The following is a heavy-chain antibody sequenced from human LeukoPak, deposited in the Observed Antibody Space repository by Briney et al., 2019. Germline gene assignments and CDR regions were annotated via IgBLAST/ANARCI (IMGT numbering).Heavy chain of an antibody. J-gene: IGHJ4*02. CDR1: GGSISSSGYY. D-gene: IGHD5-12*01. CDR3: ARRRYSGSYYYFDY. V-gene: IGHV4-39*07. CDR2: INHSGST. Sequence: SETLSLTCTVSGGSISSSGYYWGWIRQPPGKGLEWIGEINHSGSTNYNPSLKSRVTISVYTSKNQFSLKLSSVTAADTAVYYCARRRYSGSYYYFDYWGQGTLVTVSS.